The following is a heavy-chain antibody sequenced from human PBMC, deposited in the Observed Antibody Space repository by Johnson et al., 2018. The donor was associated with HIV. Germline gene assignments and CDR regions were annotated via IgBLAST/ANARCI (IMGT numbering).Heavy chain of an antibody. V-gene: IGHV3-30*03. CDR1: GITFSSYG. CDR2: ISYDGSDK. D-gene: IGHD6-19*01. Sequence: VQLVESGGGVVQPGRSLRLSCAASGITFSSYGMHWVRQAPGKGLEWVAVISYDGSDKYYADSVKGRFTISRDNSKNTLYLQMNSLRAEDTAVYYCARDQSNTGYSSGWYELGAFDIWGQGTMVTVSS. J-gene: IGHJ3*02. CDR3: ARDQSNTGYSSGWYELGAFDI.